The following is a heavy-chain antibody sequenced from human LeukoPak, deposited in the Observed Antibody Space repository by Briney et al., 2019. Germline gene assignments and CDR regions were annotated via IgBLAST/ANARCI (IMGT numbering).Heavy chain of an antibody. J-gene: IGHJ4*02. CDR1: GGSISSYY. Sequence: PSETLSLTCTVSGGSISSYYWSWIRQPPGKGLEWIGYIYYSGSTNYNPSLKSRVTISVDTSKDQFSLKLSSVTAADTAVYYCARASSEGFFDYWGQGTLVTVSS. V-gene: IGHV4-59*01. D-gene: IGHD3-10*01. CDR3: ARASSEGFFDY. CDR2: IYYSGST.